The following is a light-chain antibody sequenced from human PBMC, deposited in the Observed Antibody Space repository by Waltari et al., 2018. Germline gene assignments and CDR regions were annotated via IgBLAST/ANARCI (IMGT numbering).Light chain of an antibody. CDR3: AAWDDSLNGPGV. CDR2: SNN. CDR1: SSNIGSNT. Sequence: QSVLTQPPSASGTPGQRVTISCSGSSSNIGSNTVNWYQQLPGTAPKLLIYSNNQRPSGVPARFSGSKSGTSASLAISGLQSEDEADYYCAAWDDSLNGPGVFGGGTKLTVL. V-gene: IGLV1-44*01. J-gene: IGLJ3*02.